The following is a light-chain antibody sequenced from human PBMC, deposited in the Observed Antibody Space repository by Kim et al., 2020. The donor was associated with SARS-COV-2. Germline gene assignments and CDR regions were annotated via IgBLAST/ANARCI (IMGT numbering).Light chain of an antibody. V-gene: IGKV1-27*01. CDR1: QGIANY. CDR2: AAS. Sequence: DIQMTQSPSSLSASVGDRVTITCRASQGIANYLAWYQQKPGKVPKLLIYAASTLQSGVPSRFSGSGSGTDFTLTISSLQPEDVATYYGQKYNNALGTFGQGSEVDIK. CDR3: QKYNNALGT. J-gene: IGKJ1*01.